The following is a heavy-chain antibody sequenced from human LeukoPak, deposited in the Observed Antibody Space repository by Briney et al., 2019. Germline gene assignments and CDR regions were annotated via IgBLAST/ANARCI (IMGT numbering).Heavy chain of an antibody. J-gene: IGHJ1*01. Sequence: GASVKVSCKASGYTFTDYYIHWVRQAPGQGLEWMAWMNPNSGGTNSAQKFQGRVTMTRDTSNITAYMELSRLRSDDTAVYFCARGYYDSSDYEYFQHWGQGTLVTVSS. V-gene: IGHV1-2*02. CDR1: GYTFTDYY. D-gene: IGHD3-22*01. CDR3: ARGYYDSSDYEYFQH. CDR2: MNPNSGGT.